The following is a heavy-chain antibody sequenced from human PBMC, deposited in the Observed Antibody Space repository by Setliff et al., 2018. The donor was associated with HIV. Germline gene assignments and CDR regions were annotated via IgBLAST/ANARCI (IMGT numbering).Heavy chain of an antibody. Sequence: PSETLSLTCAVYGESFSAYFWNWIRQPPGKGLEWIGEINHSGNTNYSPSLKSRVTISVDTSKNQFSLKLNSVTAADTAVYYCATGLTMTPDYWGQGSLVTVSS. D-gene: IGHD7-27*01. CDR3: ATGLTMTPDY. J-gene: IGHJ4*02. CDR1: GESFSAYF. CDR2: INHSGNT. V-gene: IGHV4-34*01.